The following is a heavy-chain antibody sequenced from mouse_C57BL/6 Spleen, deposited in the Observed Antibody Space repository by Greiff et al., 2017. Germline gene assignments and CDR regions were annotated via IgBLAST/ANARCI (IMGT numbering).Heavy chain of an antibody. CDR3: TRVQLLRFDY. Sequence: QVQLQQSGAELVRPGASVTLSCKASGYTFTDYEMTWVKQTPVHGLEWIGAIDPETGGTAYNQKFKGKAILTADKSSSPAYMELRSLTSEDSAVYYCTRVQLLRFDYWGQGTTLTVSA. J-gene: IGHJ2*01. D-gene: IGHD1-1*01. CDR2: IDPETGGT. CDR1: GYTFTDYE. V-gene: IGHV1-15*01.